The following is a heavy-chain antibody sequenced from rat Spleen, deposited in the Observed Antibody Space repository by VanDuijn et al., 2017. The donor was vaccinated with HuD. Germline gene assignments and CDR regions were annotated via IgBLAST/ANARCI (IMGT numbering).Heavy chain of an antibody. J-gene: IGHJ2*01. Sequence: QVQLKESGPGLVKPSETLSLTCTVSGFSLTSSGVGWVRQSLGKGLVWLGTVWASGTTYYNSAVQSRLSISRDTSKSQVFLEMSSLQPEDTGTYHCARHLTTPFDYWGHGVMVTVSS. CDR3: ARHLTTPFDY. CDR2: VWASGTT. D-gene: IGHD3-4*01. V-gene: IGHV2-72*01. CDR1: GFSLTSSG.